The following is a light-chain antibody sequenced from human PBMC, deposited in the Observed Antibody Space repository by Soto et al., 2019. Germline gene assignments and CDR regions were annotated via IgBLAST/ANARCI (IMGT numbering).Light chain of an antibody. Sequence: IVMTQSPDTLSVSPGEGVTLSCRASQSVSSNLAWYQQRPVQAPRLLIYGASTRATGIPARFSGSGSGTEFTLTISSLQSEDFALYYCHQYNSWPPGTFGQGTKV. CDR3: HQYNSWPPGT. V-gene: IGKV3-15*01. J-gene: IGKJ2*01. CDR1: QSVSSN. CDR2: GAS.